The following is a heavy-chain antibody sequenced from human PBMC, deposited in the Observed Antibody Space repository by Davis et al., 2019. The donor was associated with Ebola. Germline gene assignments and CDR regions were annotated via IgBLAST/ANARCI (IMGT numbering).Heavy chain of an antibody. Sequence: PGGSLRLSCAASGFTFRETWIHWVRQAPGEGLVWVSRIDSVGTAVYADSVKGRFTISRDNSKNTLFLQMSSLRTEDTAVYFCVKGLGLAVPGADYWGQGTLVTASS. V-gene: IGHV3-74*01. CDR1: GFTFRETW. CDR2: IDSVGTA. CDR3: VKGLGLAVPGADY. J-gene: IGHJ4*02. D-gene: IGHD6-19*01.